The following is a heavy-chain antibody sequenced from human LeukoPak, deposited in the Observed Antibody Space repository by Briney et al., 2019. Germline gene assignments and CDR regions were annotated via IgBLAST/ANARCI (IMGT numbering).Heavy chain of an antibody. CDR2: ISSASGSI. J-gene: IGHJ4*02. Sequence: PGGSLRLSCAASGFTFSSYSMNWVRQAPGKGLEWVSYISSASGSIYYADSVKGRFTISRDNAKNSLFLQMNSLRAEDTAVYYCARVPLEGTTVVMGLDYWGQGTLVTVSS. V-gene: IGHV3-48*04. D-gene: IGHD4-23*01. CDR3: ARVPLEGTTVVMGLDY. CDR1: GFTFSSYS.